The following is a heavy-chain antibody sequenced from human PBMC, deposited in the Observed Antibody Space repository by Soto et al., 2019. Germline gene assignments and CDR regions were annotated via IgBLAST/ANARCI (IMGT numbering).Heavy chain of an antibody. Sequence: QVQLVESGGGVVQPGRSLRLSCAAFGFTFSSYGMHWVRQAPGKGLEWVAVISYDGSNKYYADSVKGRFTISRDNSKNTLYLQMNSLRAEDTAVYYCAKGSRARRYYFDYWGQGTLVTVSS. CDR3: AKGSRARRYYFDY. CDR2: ISYDGSNK. CDR1: GFTFSSYG. J-gene: IGHJ4*02. V-gene: IGHV3-30*18.